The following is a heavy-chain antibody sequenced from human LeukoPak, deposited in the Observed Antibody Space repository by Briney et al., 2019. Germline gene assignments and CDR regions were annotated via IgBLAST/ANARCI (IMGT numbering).Heavy chain of an antibody. J-gene: IGHJ4*02. V-gene: IGHV1-46*01. CDR3: ARVMITFGGVIGPLDY. D-gene: IGHD3-16*02. CDR1: GYTFTSYY. Sequence: ASVKVSCMASGYTFTSYYMHWVRQAPGQGLEWMGIINPSGGSTSYAQKFQGRVTMTRDTSTSTVYMELSSLRSEDTAVYYCARVMITFGGVIGPLDYWGQGTLVTVSS. CDR2: INPSGGST.